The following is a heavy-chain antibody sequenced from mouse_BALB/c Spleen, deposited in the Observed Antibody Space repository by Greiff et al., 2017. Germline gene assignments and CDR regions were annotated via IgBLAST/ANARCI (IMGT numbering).Heavy chain of an antibody. J-gene: IGHJ2*01. D-gene: IGHD1-1*02. CDR3: ARSLYGHYFDY. Sequence: EVKLMESGGGLVQPGGSLRLSCATSGFSFTDYYMSWVRQPPGQALEWLGFIRNKANGYTTEYSASVKGRLTISRDNSQSILYLQMNTLRAEDSATYYFARSLYGHYFDYWGQGTTRTVSS. CDR1: GFSFTDYY. V-gene: IGHV7-3*02. CDR2: IRNKANGYTT.